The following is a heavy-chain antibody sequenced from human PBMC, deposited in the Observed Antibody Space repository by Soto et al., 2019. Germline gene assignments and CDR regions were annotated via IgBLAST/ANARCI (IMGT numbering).Heavy chain of an antibody. CDR1: GFTIDVYA. V-gene: IGHV3-9*01. CDR2: INYNSGSV. J-gene: IGHJ4*02. Sequence: EVQLVESGGGWVQPGRSLRLSCAASGFTIDVYAMHWVRQAPGKGLEWVSGINYNSGSVGYADSVKGRFTISRDNAKNSLHLQMNSLRAEDTAVYYCAKDISFRGSGYLVVEYWGKGTLVTVSP. D-gene: IGHD3-10*01. CDR3: AKDISFRGSGYLVVEY.